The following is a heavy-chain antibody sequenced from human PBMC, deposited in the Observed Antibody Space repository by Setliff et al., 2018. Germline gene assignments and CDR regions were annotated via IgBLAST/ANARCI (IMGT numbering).Heavy chain of an antibody. V-gene: IGHV4-61*09. CDR1: GGSISSGTFY. D-gene: IGHD1-1*01. CDR2: IYSSGNI. J-gene: IGHJ4*02. Sequence: ASETLSLTCTVSGGSISSGTFYWTWLRQPAGKGLEWIGHIYSSGNINYNPSLVSRVTISIDTSKSQFSLRLSSVTAADTAVYYCARQRRIWNDLDYFDYWGQGTLVTVSS. CDR3: ARQRRIWNDLDYFDY.